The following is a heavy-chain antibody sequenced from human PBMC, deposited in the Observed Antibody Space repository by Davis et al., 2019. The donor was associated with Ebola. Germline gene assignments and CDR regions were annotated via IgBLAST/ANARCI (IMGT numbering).Heavy chain of an antibody. J-gene: IGHJ4*02. Sequence: PGGSLRLSCAASGFALSDYYMTWIRQAPGKGLEWISHISSSGSRIYYADSVRGRFTISRDNARDSLYLQMDSLREEDSAVYYCARDKSKNYCSDYWGQGTLVTVSS. CDR3: ARDKSKNYCSDY. V-gene: IGHV3-11*04. D-gene: IGHD3-10*01. CDR2: ISSSGSRI. CDR1: GFALSDYY.